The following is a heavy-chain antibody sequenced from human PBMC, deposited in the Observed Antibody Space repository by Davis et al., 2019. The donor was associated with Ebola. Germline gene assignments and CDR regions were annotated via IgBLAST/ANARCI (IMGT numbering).Heavy chain of an antibody. V-gene: IGHV3-23*01. Sequence: GESLKISCAASGFTFSSYAMSWLLQSPVHGLEWVSTISVSGGSTFYADSVKGRFTLSRDNSKNTLYLQLNSLRAEDTAVYYCAKDRAYGGPTGDYWGQGTLVTVSS. CDR3: AKDRAYGGPTGDY. CDR2: ISVSGGST. J-gene: IGHJ4*02. D-gene: IGHD4-17*01. CDR1: GFTFSSYA.